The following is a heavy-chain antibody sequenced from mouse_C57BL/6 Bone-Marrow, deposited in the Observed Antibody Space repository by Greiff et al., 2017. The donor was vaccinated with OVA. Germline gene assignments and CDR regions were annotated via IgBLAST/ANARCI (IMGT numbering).Heavy chain of an antibody. CDR1: GFSFNTYA. CDR2: IRSKSNNYAT. J-gene: IGHJ1*03. D-gene: IGHD1-1*01. CDR3: VRDGSSFNWYFDV. Sequence: EVQLVESGGGLVQPKGSLKLSCAASGFSFNTYAMNWVRQAPGKGLEWVARIRSKSNNYATYYADSVKDRFTISRDDSESMLYLQMNNLKTEDTAMYYCVRDGSSFNWYFDVWGTGTTVTVSS. V-gene: IGHV10-1*01.